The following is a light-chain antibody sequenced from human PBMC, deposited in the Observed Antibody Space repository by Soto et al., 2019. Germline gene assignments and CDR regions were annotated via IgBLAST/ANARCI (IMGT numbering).Light chain of an antibody. V-gene: IGKV3-11*01. CDR1: HSVSGD. CDR3: KQRSNRPLGGS. CDR2: DAS. J-gene: IGKJ4*01. Sequence: TLSLSPGERATLCCRASHSVSGDLAWYQQKPGQAPRLLIYDASNRATGIPARFSGSGSGTDFTLTISSLEPEDFAVYYCKQRSNRPLGGSFGGATKV.